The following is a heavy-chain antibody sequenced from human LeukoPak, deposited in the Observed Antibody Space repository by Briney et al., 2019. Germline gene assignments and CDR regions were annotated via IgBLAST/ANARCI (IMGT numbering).Heavy chain of an antibody. D-gene: IGHD2-2*01. CDR3: ARLPGYCSSTSCHYYYGMDV. CDR1: GGSITSYY. V-gene: IGHV4-59*08. Sequence: SETLSLTCTVSGGSITSYYWSWIRQPPGKGLEWIGYIYYSGSTNYNPSLKSRVTISVDTSKNQFSLKLSSVTAADTAVYYCARLPGYCSSTSCHYYYGMDVWGRATTVTVSS. CDR2: IYYSGST. J-gene: IGHJ6*02.